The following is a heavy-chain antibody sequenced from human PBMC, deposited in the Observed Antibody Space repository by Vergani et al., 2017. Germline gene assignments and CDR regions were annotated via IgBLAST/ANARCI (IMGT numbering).Heavy chain of an antibody. Sequence: EVQLLQSEGAVVQPGGPLSLSCVASGFTSTSHAMSWVRQGHGQGLEWVSSIKKTGDSTHYADSVKGRFTIARDNSKNTLYLQMNSLRVEDTAVYYCGRGSDNDNWGQGTLVTVSS. CDR2: IKKTGDST. V-gene: IGHV3-23*01. D-gene: IGHD1-1*01. CDR3: GRGSDNDN. J-gene: IGHJ4*02. CDR1: GFTSTSHA.